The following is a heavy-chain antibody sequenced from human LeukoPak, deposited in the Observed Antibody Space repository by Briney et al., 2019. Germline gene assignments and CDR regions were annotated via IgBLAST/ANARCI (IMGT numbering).Heavy chain of an antibody. D-gene: IGHD6-19*01. CDR2: ISGSGGST. Sequence: GGSLRLSCAASGFTFSSYAMSWVRQAPGKGLEWVSGISGSGGSTYYADSVKGRFTISRDNSKNTLYLQMNGLRAEDTAVYYCAKSMGIAVANPGDYWGQGTLVTVSS. J-gene: IGHJ4*02. CDR3: AKSMGIAVANPGDY. V-gene: IGHV3-23*01. CDR1: GFTFSSYA.